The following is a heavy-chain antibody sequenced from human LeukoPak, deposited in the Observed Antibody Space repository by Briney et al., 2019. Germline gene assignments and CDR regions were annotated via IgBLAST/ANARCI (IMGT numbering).Heavy chain of an antibody. J-gene: IGHJ5*02. V-gene: IGHV3-21*01. CDR1: GFAVGNYW. Sequence: PGGSLRLSCVASGFAVGNYWMNWVRQAPGKGLEWVSSISSSSSYIYYADSVKGRFTISRDNTKNSLYLQMNSLRAEDTAVYYCASELGNPGKSPSPDYYDSSGYYYAGVFDPWGQGTLVTVSS. CDR2: ISSSSSYI. D-gene: IGHD3-22*01. CDR3: ASELGNPGKSPSPDYYDSSGYYYAGVFDP.